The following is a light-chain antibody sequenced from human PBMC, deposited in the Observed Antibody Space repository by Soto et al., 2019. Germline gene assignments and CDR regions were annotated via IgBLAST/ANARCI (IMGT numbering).Light chain of an antibody. V-gene: IGLV2-14*01. CDR2: EVS. CDR1: SSDVGGYNY. Sequence: QSALTQPASVSGSPGQSITISCTGTSSDVGGYNYVSWYQQHPGKAPKLMIYEVSNRPSGVSNRFSGSKSGNTASLTISGFQAEDEADYYCSSYTSSSPVVFGGGTKLTVL. CDR3: SSYTSSSPVV. J-gene: IGLJ2*01.